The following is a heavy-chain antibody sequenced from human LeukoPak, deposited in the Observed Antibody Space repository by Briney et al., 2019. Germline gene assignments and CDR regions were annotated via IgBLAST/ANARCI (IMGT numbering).Heavy chain of an antibody. CDR3: ARDRRELRYGMDV. D-gene: IGHD1-26*01. Sequence: ASVKVSCKASGYTFTGYYMHWVRQAPGQGLEWMGWINPNSGGTNYAQKFQGWVTMTRDTSISTAYMELSRLRSDDTAVYYCARDRRELRYGMDVWGQGTTVTVSS. CDR1: GYTFTGYY. J-gene: IGHJ6*02. CDR2: INPNSGGT. V-gene: IGHV1-2*04.